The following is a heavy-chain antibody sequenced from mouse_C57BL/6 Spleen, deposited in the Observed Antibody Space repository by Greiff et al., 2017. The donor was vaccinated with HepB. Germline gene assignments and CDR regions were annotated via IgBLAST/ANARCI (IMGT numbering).Heavy chain of an antibody. CDR1: GFTFPDYY. Sequence: EVKLVESGGGLVQPGGSLSFSCAASGFTFPDYYMSWVRQPPGKALEWLGFIRNKANGYTTEYSASVKGRFTISRDNSQSILYLQMNALRAEDRATYYCARYKDWNYFGYWGQGTTLTVSS. J-gene: IGHJ2*01. CDR3: ARYKDWNYFGY. V-gene: IGHV7-3*01. CDR2: IRNKANGYTT. D-gene: IGHD4-1*01.